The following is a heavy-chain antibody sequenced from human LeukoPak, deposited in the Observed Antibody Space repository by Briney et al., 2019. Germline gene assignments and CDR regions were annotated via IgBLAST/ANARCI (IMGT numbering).Heavy chain of an antibody. Sequence: GRSLRLSCAASGFTFSSYAMHWVRQAPGKGLEWVANIKQDGSEKNYVDSVKGRFTVSRDNAKNSLYLQMNSLRAEDTAVYYCARGEYSYGYGTFDYWGQGTLVTVSS. CDR2: IKQDGSEK. V-gene: IGHV3-7*03. D-gene: IGHD5-18*01. CDR1: GFTFSSYA. J-gene: IGHJ4*02. CDR3: ARGEYSYGYGTFDY.